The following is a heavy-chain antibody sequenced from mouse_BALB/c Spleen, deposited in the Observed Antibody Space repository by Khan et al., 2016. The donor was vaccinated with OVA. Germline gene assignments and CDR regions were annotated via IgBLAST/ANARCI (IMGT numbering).Heavy chain of an antibody. V-gene: IGHV1-69*02. CDR3: ARSFHYGSSTWFAY. CDR2: IDPSDSYT. J-gene: IGHJ3*01. CDR1: GYPLTSYW. Sequence: QVQLQQPGAELVKPGASVKLSCTASGYPLTSYWLHWVKQRPGQGLEWIGEIDPSDSYTNYNQKFKGKATLTLDKSSSTTYMQLSSLTSEESAVYYCARSFHYGSSTWFAYWGQGTLVTVSA. D-gene: IGHD1-1*01.